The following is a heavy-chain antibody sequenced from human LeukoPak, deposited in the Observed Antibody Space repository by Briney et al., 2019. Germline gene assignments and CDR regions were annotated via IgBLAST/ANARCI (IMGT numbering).Heavy chain of an antibody. CDR2: ISAYNGNT. D-gene: IGHD2-8*01. CDR3: ARGGYCTNGVCYTGGHDAFDI. CDR1: GYTFTSYG. V-gene: IGHV1-18*01. Sequence: ASVKVSCKASGYTFTSYGISWVRQAPGQGLEWMGWISAYNGNTNYAQKLQGRVTMTTDTSTSTAYMELRSLRSDDTAVYYCARGGYCTNGVCYTGGHDAFDIWGQGTMVTVSS. J-gene: IGHJ3*02.